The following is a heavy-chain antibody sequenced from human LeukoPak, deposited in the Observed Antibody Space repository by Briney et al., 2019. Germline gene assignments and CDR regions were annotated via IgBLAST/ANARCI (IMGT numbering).Heavy chain of an antibody. J-gene: IGHJ6*03. D-gene: IGHD1-1*01. Sequence: PGGSLRLSCAASGFTFSSYGMHWVRQAPGKGLEWVTVISYDGSNKYYAGSVKGRFTISRDNAKNSLYLQMNSLTAGDTAVYYCARGPPRGKCYYMDVWGKGTTVTVSS. CDR2: ISYDGSNK. CDR3: ARGPPRGKCYYMDV. V-gene: IGHV3-30*03. CDR1: GFTFSSYG.